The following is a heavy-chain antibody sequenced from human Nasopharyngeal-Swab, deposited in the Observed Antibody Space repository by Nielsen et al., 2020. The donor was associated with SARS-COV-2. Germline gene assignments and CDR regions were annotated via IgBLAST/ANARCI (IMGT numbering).Heavy chain of an antibody. CDR3: ARGWAGNYFDY. CDR2: IYYSGNT. V-gene: IGHV4-31*03. Sequence: SETLSLTFTVSGASITSGVYYWSWIRHLPGRGLEWIGYIYYSGNTFYNPSLKSRVTMSVDTSENQFSLNLNSVTSADTAVYYCARGWAGNYFDYWGQGTLVTVSS. J-gene: IGHJ4*02. CDR1: GASITSGVYY. D-gene: IGHD3-10*01.